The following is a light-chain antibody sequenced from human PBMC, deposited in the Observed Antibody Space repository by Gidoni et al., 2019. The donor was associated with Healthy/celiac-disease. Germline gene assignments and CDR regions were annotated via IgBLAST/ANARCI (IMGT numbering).Light chain of an antibody. CDR3: SSYTSSSTWV. J-gene: IGLJ3*02. CDR2: DVS. Sequence: QSALTQPASVSGSPGPSITISCTGTSSDVGGYNYVPWYQQHPGKAPKLMIYDVSNRPSGVSNRFSGSKSGNTASLTISGLQAEDEADYYCSSYTSSSTWVFGGGTKLTV. CDR1: SSDVGGYNY. V-gene: IGLV2-14*03.